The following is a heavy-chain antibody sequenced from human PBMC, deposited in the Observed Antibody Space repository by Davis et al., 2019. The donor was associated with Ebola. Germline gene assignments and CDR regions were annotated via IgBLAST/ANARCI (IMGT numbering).Heavy chain of an antibody. D-gene: IGHD2-15*01. CDR1: GFTFDDYA. CDR3: ARVIVVVVAADAFDI. V-gene: IGHV3-9*01. J-gene: IGHJ3*02. CDR2: ISWNSGSI. Sequence: SLKISCAASGFTFDDYAMHWVRQAPGKGLEWVSGISWNSGSIGYADSVKGRFTISRDNAKNSLYLQMNSLRAEDTALYYCARVIVVVVAADAFDIWGQGTMVTVSS.